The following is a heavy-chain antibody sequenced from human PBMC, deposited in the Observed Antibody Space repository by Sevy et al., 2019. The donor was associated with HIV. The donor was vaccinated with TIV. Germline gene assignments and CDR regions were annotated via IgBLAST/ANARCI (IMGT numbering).Heavy chain of an antibody. D-gene: IGHD5-18*01. CDR1: GFTFSSYS. V-gene: IGHV3-21*06. CDR3: TRDRSYGYFDS. Sequence: GVSLRLSCAASGFTFSSYSMNWVRQAPGKGLEWVSSISSSSSYIYYADSVKGRFIISRDNAKNSIYLQMNTLRVEDTAVYYCTRDRSYGYFDSWGQGTLVTVSS. CDR2: ISSSSSYI. J-gene: IGHJ4*02.